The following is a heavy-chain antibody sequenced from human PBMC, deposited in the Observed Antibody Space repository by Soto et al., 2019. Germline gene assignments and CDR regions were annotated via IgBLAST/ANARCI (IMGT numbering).Heavy chain of an antibody. J-gene: IGHJ4*02. D-gene: IGHD1-7*01. CDR3: TRDRSGTMLF. V-gene: IGHV3-7*01. Sequence: GGSLRLSCAASGFTFSNYWMSWVRQAPGEGLEWVANMNQDGSERYYVDSVKGRFTISRDNAKNSLFLQMDSLRAEDTAIYYCTRDRSGTMLFWGQGTLVTVS. CDR1: GFTFSNYW. CDR2: MNQDGSER.